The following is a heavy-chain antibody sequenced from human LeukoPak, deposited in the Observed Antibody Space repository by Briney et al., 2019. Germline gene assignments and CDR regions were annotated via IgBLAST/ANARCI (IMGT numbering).Heavy chain of an antibody. Sequence: GGSLRLSCVGSGFTFSNHALHWVRQFPGKRLEYVSAISNNGRSTHYTDSVKGRFTVSRDNSKETVYLQLGSLRPADTALYYCARGLSGAPDYWGRGTLVTVSS. D-gene: IGHD3-10*01. V-gene: IGHV3-64*02. CDR1: GFTFSNHA. J-gene: IGHJ1*01. CDR3: ARGLSGAPDY. CDR2: ISNNGRST.